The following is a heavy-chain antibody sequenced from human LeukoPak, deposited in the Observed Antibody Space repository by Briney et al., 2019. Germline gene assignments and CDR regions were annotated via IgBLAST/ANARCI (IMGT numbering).Heavy chain of an antibody. D-gene: IGHD2-15*01. CDR1: GYTFTSYY. V-gene: IGHV1-46*01. CDR2: INPSGGST. CDR3: ARDPRYCSGGSCYNSRFDP. J-gene: IGHJ5*02. Sequence: ASVKASCKASGYTFTSYYMHWVRQAPGQGLEWMGIINPSGGSTSYAQKFQGRVTMTRDTSTSTVYMELSSLRSEDTAVYYCARDPRYCSGGSCYNSRFDPWGQGTLVTVSS.